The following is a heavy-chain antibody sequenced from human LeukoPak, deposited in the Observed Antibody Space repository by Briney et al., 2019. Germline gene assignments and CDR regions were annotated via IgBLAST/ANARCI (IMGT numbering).Heavy chain of an antibody. CDR3: AKDGGVGGNFDY. Sequence: GGSLRLSCAASGFTLDDYTMHWVRQAPGKGLEWVSLISWDGGSTYYADSVKGRFTISRDNSKNSLYLQMNSLRTEDTALYYCAKDGGVGGNFDYWGQGTLVTVSS. CDR1: GFTLDDYT. J-gene: IGHJ4*02. V-gene: IGHV3-43*01. D-gene: IGHD4-23*01. CDR2: ISWDGGST.